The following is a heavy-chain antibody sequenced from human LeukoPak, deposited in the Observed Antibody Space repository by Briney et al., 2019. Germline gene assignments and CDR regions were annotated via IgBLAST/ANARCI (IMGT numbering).Heavy chain of an antibody. CDR3: ATYQLPALYYYYGMDV. D-gene: IGHD2-2*01. Sequence: PGGPLRLSCAASGFTFSSYAMSWVRQAPGKGLEWVSVIYSGGSTYYADSVKGRFTISRDNSKNTLYLQMNSLRAEDTAVYYCATYQLPALYYYYGMDVWGQGTTVTVSS. V-gene: IGHV3-53*01. CDR1: GFTFSSYA. J-gene: IGHJ6*02. CDR2: IYSGGST.